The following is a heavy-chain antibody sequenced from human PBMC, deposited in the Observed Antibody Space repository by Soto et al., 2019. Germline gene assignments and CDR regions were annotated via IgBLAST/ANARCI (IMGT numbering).Heavy chain of an antibody. J-gene: IGHJ3*01. V-gene: IGHV5-51*01. CDR3: ARDAYCCGLTCPKGAMIDDYHV. CDR1: GYSFTSSW. CDR2: FNPDDSET. D-gene: IGHD2-21*01. Sequence: GQSLKISCKGSGYSFTSSWIGWLRQMPGEGLEWMAVFNPDDSETTYSPSFQVQVTFSGDKYINTAYLQWSRLKASHTARYYCARDAYCCGLTCPKGAMIDDYHVWGQGA.